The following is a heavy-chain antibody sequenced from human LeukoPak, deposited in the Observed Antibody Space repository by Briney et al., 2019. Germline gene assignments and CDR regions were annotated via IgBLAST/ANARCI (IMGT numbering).Heavy chain of an antibody. D-gene: IGHD6-19*01. J-gene: IGHJ4*02. V-gene: IGHV3-74*01. CDR2: INSDGSST. Sequence: GGSLRLSCAAPGFTFSSYWMHCVRQAPGKGLVWVSRINSDGSSTSYADSVKGRFTISRDNAKNTLYLQMNSLRAEDTAVYYCARDPTSGWYRAFDYWGQGTLVTVSS. CDR1: GFTFSSYW. CDR3: ARDPTSGWYRAFDY.